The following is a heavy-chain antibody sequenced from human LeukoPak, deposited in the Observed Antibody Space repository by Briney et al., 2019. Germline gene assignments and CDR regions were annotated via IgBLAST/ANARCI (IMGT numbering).Heavy chain of an antibody. CDR1: TGSISDSIYF. J-gene: IGHJ6*03. V-gene: IGHV4-39*01. D-gene: IGHD3-10*01. Sequence: PSETLSRTCTVSTGSISDSIYFWGWTRQPPGKGLEWIGNIYQTGATYNTPSLKSRVTISVDTSKNQLSLRLSAVTAADTAVYYCASVRRGFGESSKYYSYYYMDVWGNGSTVTISS. CDR2: IYQTGAT. CDR3: ASVRRGFGESSKYYSYYYMDV.